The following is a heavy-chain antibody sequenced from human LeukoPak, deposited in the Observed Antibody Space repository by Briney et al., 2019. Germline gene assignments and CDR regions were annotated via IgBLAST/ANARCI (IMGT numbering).Heavy chain of an antibody. J-gene: IGHJ4*02. CDR3: ARLPDIVVVPAALGS. V-gene: IGHV1-69*02. D-gene: IGHD2-2*01. CDR1: GGTFSSYT. CDR2: IIPILGIA. Sequence: RASVKVSCKASGGTFSSYTISWVRQAPGQGLEWMGRIIPILGIANYAQKFQGRVTITADKSTSTAYMELSSLRSEDTAVYYCARLPDIVVVPAALGSWGPGTLVTVSS.